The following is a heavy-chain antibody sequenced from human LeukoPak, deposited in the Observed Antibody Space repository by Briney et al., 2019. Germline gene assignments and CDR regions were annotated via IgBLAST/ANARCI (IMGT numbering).Heavy chain of an antibody. CDR3: AVNPQYCSSTSCPFDY. V-gene: IGHV1-2*02. D-gene: IGHD2-2*01. CDR1: GYTFTGHY. J-gene: IGHJ4*02. CDR2: INPNSGGT. Sequence: ASVKVSCKASGYTFTGHYIHWVRQAPGQGLEWMGWINPNSGGTNYAQKFQGRVTMTRDTSISTAYMELSRLRSDDTAVYYCAVNPQYCSSTSCPFDYWGQGTLVTVSS.